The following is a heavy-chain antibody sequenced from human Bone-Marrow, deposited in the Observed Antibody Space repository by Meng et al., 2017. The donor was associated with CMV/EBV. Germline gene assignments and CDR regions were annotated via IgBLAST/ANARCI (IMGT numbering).Heavy chain of an antibody. V-gene: IGHV1-46*01. Sequence: ASVKVSCKASGYSFTSYYMHWVRQAPGQGLEWMGIINPSGGTTSYAEKFQGRVSMTRDTSTSTVYMELSSLRSEDTAVYYCAGRELGYCSSTSCYGYYYYGMDVWGQGTTVTVS. CDR3: AGRELGYCSSTSCYGYYYYGMDV. CDR2: INPSGGTT. CDR1: GYSFTSYY. D-gene: IGHD2-2*01. J-gene: IGHJ6*02.